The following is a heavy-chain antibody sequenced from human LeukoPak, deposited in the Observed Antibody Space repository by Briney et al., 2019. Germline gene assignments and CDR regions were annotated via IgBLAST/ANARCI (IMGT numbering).Heavy chain of an antibody. CDR2: IYSGGST. J-gene: IGHJ3*02. CDR1: GFTVSSNY. Sequence: GGSLRLSCAASGFTVSSNYMSWVRQAPGKGLEWVSVIYSGGSTYYADSVKGRFTISRDNSKNTLYLQMNSLRAEDTAVYYCARAPGGFGELLFPLGAFDIWGQGTMVTVSS. D-gene: IGHD3-10*01. V-gene: IGHV3-66*01. CDR3: ARAPGGFGELLFPLGAFDI.